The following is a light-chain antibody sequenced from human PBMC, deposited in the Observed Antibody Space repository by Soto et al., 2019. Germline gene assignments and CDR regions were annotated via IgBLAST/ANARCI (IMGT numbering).Light chain of an antibody. CDR2: GAS. CDR3: QQYNNWPPYT. Sequence: EIVMTQSPATLSVSSGERATLSCRASQSVSSNLAWYQQKPGQAPRLLIYGASTRATGIPAGFSGSGSGTEFTLTISSLQSEDFAVYYCQQYNNWPPYTFGQGTKLEIK. CDR1: QSVSSN. J-gene: IGKJ2*01. V-gene: IGKV3-15*01.